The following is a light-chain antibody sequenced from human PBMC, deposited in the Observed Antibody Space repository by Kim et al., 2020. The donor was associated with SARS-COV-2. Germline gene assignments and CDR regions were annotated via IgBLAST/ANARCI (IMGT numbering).Light chain of an antibody. Sequence: EIVLTQSPGTLSLSPGGRAALSCRASQTISTNKIAWFQQKPGQAPRLLIYGASTRATGIPERFSGSGSGTDFTLTIGRLEPEDFAVYSCQQYDSPPRTFGQGTKVDIK. CDR3: QQYDSPPRT. V-gene: IGKV3-20*01. J-gene: IGKJ1*01. CDR1: QTISTNK. CDR2: GAS.